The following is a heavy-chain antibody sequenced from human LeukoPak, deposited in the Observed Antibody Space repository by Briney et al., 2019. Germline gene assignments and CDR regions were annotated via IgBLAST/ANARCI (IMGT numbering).Heavy chain of an antibody. J-gene: IGHJ5*02. CDR1: GYTFTSYG. CDR3: ARGRRYCSSTSCYNWFDP. Sequence: GASVKVSCKASGYTFTSYGISWVRQAPGQGLEWMGWISAYNGNTNYALKLQGRVTMTTDTSTSTAYMELRSLRSDDTAVYYCARGRRYCSSTSCYNWFDPWGQGTLVTVSS. V-gene: IGHV1-18*01. CDR2: ISAYNGNT. D-gene: IGHD2-2*01.